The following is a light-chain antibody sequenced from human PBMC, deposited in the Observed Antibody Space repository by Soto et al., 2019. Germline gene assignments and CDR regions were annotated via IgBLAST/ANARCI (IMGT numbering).Light chain of an antibody. V-gene: IGLV2-23*02. J-gene: IGLJ2*01. Sequence: QSALTQPASVSGSPGQSITISCTGTSSDVGSYNLVSWYQQHPGKAPKLMIYEVSKRLSGVSNRFSGSKSGNTASLTISGLQAEDEADYYCCSYAGSFVVFGGGTKVTVL. CDR1: SSDVGSYNL. CDR3: CSYAGSFVV. CDR2: EVS.